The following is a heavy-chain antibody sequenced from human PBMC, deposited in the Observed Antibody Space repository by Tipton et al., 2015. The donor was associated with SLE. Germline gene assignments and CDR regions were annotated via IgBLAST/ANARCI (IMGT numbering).Heavy chain of an antibody. Sequence: TLSLTCAVYGGSFSGYYLSWIRQPPGKGLEWIGEINHSGSTNYNPSLKGRVTISVDTSKNQFSLKLSSVTAADTAVYYCARVVAAAGTAFDIWGQGTMVTVSS. CDR3: ARVVAAAGTAFDI. D-gene: IGHD6-13*01. V-gene: IGHV4-34*01. CDR2: INHSGST. CDR1: GGSFSGYY. J-gene: IGHJ3*02.